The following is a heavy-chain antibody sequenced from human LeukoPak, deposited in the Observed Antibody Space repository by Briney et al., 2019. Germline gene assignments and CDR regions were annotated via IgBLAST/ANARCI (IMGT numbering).Heavy chain of an antibody. CDR1: GYTFTSYY. V-gene: IGHV1-46*01. J-gene: IGHJ4*02. D-gene: IGHD3-3*01. CDR3: ARAGRLRFLEWLLVFDY. CDR2: INPSGGST. Sequence: ASVKVSCKASGYTFTSYYMHWVRQAPGQGLEWMGIINPSGGSTSYAQKFQGRVTMTRDMSTSTVYMELSSLRSEDTAVYYCARAGRLRFLEWLLVFDYWGQGTLVTVSS.